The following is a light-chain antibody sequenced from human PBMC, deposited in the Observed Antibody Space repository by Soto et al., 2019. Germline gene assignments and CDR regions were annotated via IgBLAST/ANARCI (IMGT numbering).Light chain of an antibody. V-gene: IGLV6-57*01. CDR1: SGSIASNY. J-gene: IGLJ3*02. Sequence: NFMLTQPHSVSESPGQTVIISCTRSSGSIASNYVQWYQQRPGSSPTTVIYEDNQRPSGVPDRFSASIDSASNSASLTISGLETEDEADYYCQSYDATNQVFGGGTKVTVL. CDR3: QSYDATNQV. CDR2: EDN.